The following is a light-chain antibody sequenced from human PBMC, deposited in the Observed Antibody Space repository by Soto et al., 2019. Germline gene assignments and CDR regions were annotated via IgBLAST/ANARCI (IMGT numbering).Light chain of an antibody. CDR1: QSVSGH. Sequence: EIVLTQSPATLSLSPGERATLSCRASQSVSGHLAWYQKKPGQSPRVVIYGASTRATGIPERFSGSGSGTDFTLTISRLEPEDFAVYYCQQYGRSPFTFGPGTKVDIK. CDR3: QQYGRSPFT. J-gene: IGKJ3*01. V-gene: IGKV3-20*01. CDR2: GAS.